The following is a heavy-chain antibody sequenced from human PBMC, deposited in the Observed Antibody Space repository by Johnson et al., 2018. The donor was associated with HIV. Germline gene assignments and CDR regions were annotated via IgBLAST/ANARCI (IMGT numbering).Heavy chain of an antibody. V-gene: IGHV3-NL1*01. CDR3: AKDIRLVAAYYDILSGTSFDAFDI. D-gene: IGHD3-9*01. CDR2: INWNGDRT. Sequence: MQLVESGGGVVQPGRSLRLSCAASGFTFSSYAMHWVRQAPGKGLEWVSNINWNGDRTGYADSVKGRFTISRDNSKNTLYLQMNSLRVEDKAVYYCAKDIRLVAAYYDILSGTSFDAFDIWGQGTIVTVSS. J-gene: IGHJ3*02. CDR1: GFTFSSYA.